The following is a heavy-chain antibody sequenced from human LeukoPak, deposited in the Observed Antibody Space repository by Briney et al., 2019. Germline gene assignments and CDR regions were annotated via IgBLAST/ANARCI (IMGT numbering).Heavy chain of an antibody. Sequence: PSETLSLTCTVSGGSISSYYWSWIRQPAGKGLEWIGRIDTSGNTNYNPSLKSRITVSVGTSKNQVSLKLSSVTAADTAVYYCASYSSSSGYFFDCWGQGTLVTVSS. J-gene: IGHJ4*02. CDR1: GGSISSYY. V-gene: IGHV4-4*07. CDR2: IDTSGNT. D-gene: IGHD6-6*01. CDR3: ASYSSSSGYFFDC.